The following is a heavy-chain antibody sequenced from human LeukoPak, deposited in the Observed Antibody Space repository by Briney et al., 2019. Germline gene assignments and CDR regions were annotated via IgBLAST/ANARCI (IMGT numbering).Heavy chain of an antibody. D-gene: IGHD6-6*01. CDR3: ARVIAARPKPDY. V-gene: IGHV4-34*01. J-gene: IGHJ4*02. Sequence: SVTLSLTCAVYGGSFSGYYWSWIRQPPGKGLEWIGEINHSGSTNYNPSLKSRVTISVDTSKNQFSLKLSSVTAADTAVYYCARVIAARPKPDYWGQGTLVTVSS. CDR1: GGSFSGYY. CDR2: INHSGST.